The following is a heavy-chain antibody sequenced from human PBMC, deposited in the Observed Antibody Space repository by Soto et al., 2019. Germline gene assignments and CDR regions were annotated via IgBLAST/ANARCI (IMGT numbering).Heavy chain of an antibody. V-gene: IGHV4-34*01. D-gene: IGHD5-12*01. CDR1: GGSFSGYY. J-gene: IGHJ2*01. CDR3: ARDLVARYFDL. CDR2: INHSGST. Sequence: QVQLQQWGAGLLKPSETLSLTCAVYGGSFSGYYWSWIRQPPGKGLEWIGEINHSGSTNYNPSLKRRVTISVDTSKNQFSLKLSSVTAADTAVYYCARDLVARYFDLWGRGTLVTVSS.